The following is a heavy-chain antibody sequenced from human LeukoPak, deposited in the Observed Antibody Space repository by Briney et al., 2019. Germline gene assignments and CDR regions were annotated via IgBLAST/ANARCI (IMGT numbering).Heavy chain of an antibody. CDR1: GYTFTSYA. D-gene: IGHD3-22*01. J-gene: IGHJ5*02. CDR2: IIPIFGTA. Sequence: SVKVSCKASGYTFTSYAINWVRQAPGQGLEWMGGIIPIFGTANYAQKFQGRVTITTDESTSTAYMELSSLRSEDTAVYYCARIRYYYDSSGYYVANWFDPWGQGTLVTVSS. CDR3: ARIRYYYDSSGYYVANWFDP. V-gene: IGHV1-69*05.